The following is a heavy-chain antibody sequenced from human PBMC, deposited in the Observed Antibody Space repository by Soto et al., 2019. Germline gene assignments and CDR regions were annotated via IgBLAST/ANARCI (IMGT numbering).Heavy chain of an antibody. CDR1: GGSVSSGGYY. Sequence: SETLCLTCTVAGGSVSSGGYYWSWIRQPPGKGLEWIGYIYYSGSTNYNPSLKSRVTISVDTSKNQFSLKLSSVTAADTAVYYCARDGGSSSWSPNWFDPWGQGALVTVS. V-gene: IGHV4-61*08. J-gene: IGHJ5*02. CDR3: ARDGGSSSWSPNWFDP. CDR2: IYYSGST. D-gene: IGHD6-13*01.